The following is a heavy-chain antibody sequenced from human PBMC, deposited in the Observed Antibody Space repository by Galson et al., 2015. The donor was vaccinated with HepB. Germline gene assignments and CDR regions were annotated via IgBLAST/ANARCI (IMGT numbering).Heavy chain of an antibody. J-gene: IGHJ5*02. CDR1: GYSFTSYW. CDR3: ARHPTTGGSSGYWRWFDP. D-gene: IGHD3-22*01. V-gene: IGHV5-10-1*01. Sequence: QSGAEMKKPGESLRISCKGSGYSFTSYWISWVRQMPGKGLEWMGRIDPSDSYTNYSPSFQGHVTISADKSISTAYLQWSSLKASDTAMYYCARHPTTGGSSGYWRWFDPWGQGTLVTVSS. CDR2: IDPSDSYT.